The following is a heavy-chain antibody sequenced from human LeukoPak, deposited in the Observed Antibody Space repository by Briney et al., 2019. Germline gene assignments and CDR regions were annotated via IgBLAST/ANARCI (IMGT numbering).Heavy chain of an antibody. D-gene: IGHD6-13*01. CDR1: GDSVSSNSAA. J-gene: IGHJ6*02. CDR2: TYYRSKWYN. Sequence: SQTLSLTCAISGDSVSSNSAAWNWIRQSPSRGLEWLGRTYYRSKWYNDYAVPVKSRITINPDTSKNQFSLQLNSVTPEDTAVYYCARDRTRGIAAAGLYYYYYGMDVWGQGTTVTVSS. V-gene: IGHV6-1*01. CDR3: ARDRTRGIAAAGLYYYYYGMDV.